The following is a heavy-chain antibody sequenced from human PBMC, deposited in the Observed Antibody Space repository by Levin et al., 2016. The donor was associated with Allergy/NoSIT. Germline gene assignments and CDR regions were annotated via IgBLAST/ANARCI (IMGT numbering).Heavy chain of an antibody. Sequence: GESLKISCAASGFTFNTAWMSWVRQAPGRGLEWVGRITSKTDGGTAEYAAPVKGRFTISRDDSKNTLYLQMDSLKTDDTAVYYCVGAVRVTFMDLWGQGTTVTVSS. V-gene: IGHV3-15*01. CDR1: GFTFNTAW. J-gene: IGHJ6*02. CDR2: ITSKTDGGTA. CDR3: VGAVRVTFMDL. D-gene: IGHD2-21*02.